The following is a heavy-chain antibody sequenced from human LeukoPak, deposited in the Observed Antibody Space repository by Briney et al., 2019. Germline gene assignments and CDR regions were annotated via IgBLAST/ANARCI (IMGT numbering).Heavy chain of an antibody. CDR1: GYTFTGYY. V-gene: IGHV1-2*02. J-gene: IGHJ6*03. Sequence: GASVKVSCKASGYTFTGYYMHWVRQAPGQGLEWMGWINPNSGGTNYAQKFQGRVTMTRDTSISTAYMELSRLRSDDTAVYYCARVGGNYGDPYYYYMDAWGKGTTVTVSS. D-gene: IGHD4-17*01. CDR2: INPNSGGT. CDR3: ARVGGNYGDPYYYYMDA.